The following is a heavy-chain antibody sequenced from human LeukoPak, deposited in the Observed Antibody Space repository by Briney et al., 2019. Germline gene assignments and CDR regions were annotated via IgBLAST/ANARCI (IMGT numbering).Heavy chain of an antibody. V-gene: IGHV3-15*01. J-gene: IGHJ1*01. D-gene: IGHD3-9*01. Sequence: PGGSLRLSCAASGFTFSHAWMSWVRQAPGKGLEWVGRIKSKTDGGTTDYAAPVKGRFTISRDDSKNTLYLQMNSLTTEDTAVYYCITVARATGYYMAEYFQRWGQGTLVTVSS. CDR3: ITVARATGYYMAEYFQR. CDR2: IKSKTDGGTT. CDR1: GFTFSHAW.